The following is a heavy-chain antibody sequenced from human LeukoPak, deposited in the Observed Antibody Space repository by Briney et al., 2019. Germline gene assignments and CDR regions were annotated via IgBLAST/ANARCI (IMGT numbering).Heavy chain of an antibody. D-gene: IGHD4-11*01. Sequence: GGSLRLSCAASGFTFSSYWMHWVRQAPGKGLVWVSRINSDGSSTSYADSVKGRFTISRDNAKNTLYLQMNSLRAEDTAVYYCARVHSPQYTYYYYYYMDVWGKGTTVTVSS. V-gene: IGHV3-74*01. J-gene: IGHJ6*03. CDR1: GFTFSSYW. CDR2: INSDGSST. CDR3: ARVHSPQYTYYYYYYMDV.